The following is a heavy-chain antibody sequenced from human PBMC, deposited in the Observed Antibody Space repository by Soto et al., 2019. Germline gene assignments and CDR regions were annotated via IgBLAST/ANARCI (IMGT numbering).Heavy chain of an antibody. D-gene: IGHD3-22*01. J-gene: IGHJ4*02. CDR1: GGSISSSNW. Sequence: QVQLQESGPGLVKPSGTLSLTCAVSGGSISSSNWWSWVRQPPGKGLEWLGEIYHSGSTNYNPSLKSRVTISVDTSQNQFSLKLSSVTAADTAVYYCARSTYYYDSTPQYYFDYWGQGTRVTVSS. CDR3: ARSTYYYDSTPQYYFDY. V-gene: IGHV4-4*02. CDR2: IYHSGST.